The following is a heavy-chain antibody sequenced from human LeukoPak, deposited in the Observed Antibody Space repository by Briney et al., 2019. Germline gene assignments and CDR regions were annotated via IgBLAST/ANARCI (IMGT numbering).Heavy chain of an antibody. CDR2: ISSSISYI. Sequence: KSGGSLRLSCAASGFTFSSYSMNWVRQAPGKGLEWVSSISSSISYIYYADSVKGRFTISRDNAKNSLYLQMNSLRAEDTAVYYCARDFITMVRGGWVSGDYYYYGMDVWGQGTTVTVSS. J-gene: IGHJ6*02. CDR3: ARDFITMVRGGWVSGDYYYYGMDV. CDR1: GFTFSSYS. D-gene: IGHD3-10*01. V-gene: IGHV3-21*01.